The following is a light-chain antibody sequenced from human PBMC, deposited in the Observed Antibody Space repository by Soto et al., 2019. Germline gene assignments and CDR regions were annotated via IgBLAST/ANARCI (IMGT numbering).Light chain of an antibody. CDR1: QSVSNNY. Sequence: ERVLKQSPGTLSVSPGERATLSCMASQSVSNNYLAWYQQKPGQAPRLLIYGASNRATGIPDRFSGSGSGTDFTLTISRLEPEDFAVYYCQQYGSSGTFGQGTKVDI. V-gene: IGKV3-20*01. CDR2: GAS. J-gene: IGKJ1*01. CDR3: QQYGSSGT.